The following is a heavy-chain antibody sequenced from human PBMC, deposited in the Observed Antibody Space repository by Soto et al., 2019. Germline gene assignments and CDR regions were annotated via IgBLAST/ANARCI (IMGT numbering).Heavy chain of an antibody. CDR1: GYTFTSYG. V-gene: IGHV1-18*01. Sequence: ASVKVSCKASGYTFTSYGISWVRQAPGQGLEWMGWISAYNGNTNYAQKLQGRVTMTTDTSTSTAYMELRSLRSDDTAVYYCARDRIGYCSSTSCYDYYYGMDVWGQGTSVTVSS. CDR3: ARDRIGYCSSTSCYDYYYGMDV. D-gene: IGHD2-2*01. J-gene: IGHJ6*02. CDR2: ISAYNGNT.